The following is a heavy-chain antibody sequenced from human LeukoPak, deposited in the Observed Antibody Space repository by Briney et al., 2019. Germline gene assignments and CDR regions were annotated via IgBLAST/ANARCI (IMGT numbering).Heavy chain of an antibody. D-gene: IGHD5-24*01. CDR2: IYYSGST. Sequence: PSETLSLTCTVSGGSFSTYYWSWIRQPPGKGLEWIGYIYYSGSTDYNPSLKSRVTMSLDTSKNQFSLNLSSVTAADTAVYYCAGRLWRRDGYNLSAFDIWGQGTMVTVSS. CDR3: AGRLWRRDGYNLSAFDI. V-gene: IGHV4-59*01. CDR1: GGSFSTYY. J-gene: IGHJ3*02.